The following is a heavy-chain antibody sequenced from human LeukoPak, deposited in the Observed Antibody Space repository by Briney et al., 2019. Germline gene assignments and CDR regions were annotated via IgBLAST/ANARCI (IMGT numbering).Heavy chain of an antibody. CDR1: GYTFTSYG. V-gene: IGHV1-18*01. Sequence: ASVKVSCKASGYTFTSYGISWVRQAPGQGLEWMGWISAYNGNTNYAQKLQGRVPMTTDTSTSTAYMDLRSLRSDDTAVYYCARDRATDREQNWFDPWGQGTLVTVSS. J-gene: IGHJ5*02. D-gene: IGHD5-24*01. CDR2: ISAYNGNT. CDR3: ARDRATDREQNWFDP.